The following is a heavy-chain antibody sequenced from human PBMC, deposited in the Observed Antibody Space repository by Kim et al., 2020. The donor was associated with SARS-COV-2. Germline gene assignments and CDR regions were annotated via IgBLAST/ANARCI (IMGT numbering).Heavy chain of an antibody. CDR1: GFTFNNAW. D-gene: IGHD4-17*01. V-gene: IGHV3-15*01. J-gene: IGHJ4*02. CDR3: TTRRPPYGDFPLDF. CDR2: IKSKSDGGTA. Sequence: GGSLRLSCAASGFTFNNAWMTWVRQAPGKGLEWVGRIKSKSDGGTADYAAPVKDRFTISRDDSTNTLYLQMHSLKTEDTAVYYCTTRRPPYGDFPLDFWGPGTLVTVSS.